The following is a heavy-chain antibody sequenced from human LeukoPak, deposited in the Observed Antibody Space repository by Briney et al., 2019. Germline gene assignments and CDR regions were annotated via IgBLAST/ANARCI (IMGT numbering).Heavy chain of an antibody. J-gene: IGHJ4*02. V-gene: IGHV3-48*03. D-gene: IGHD3-22*01. CDR2: ISSSGSTT. CDR3: ARDAYFDKLDY. Sequence: GGSLRLSCAASGFTFNNYEMNWVRQAPGKGLEWISYISSSGSTTYYADSVKGRFTISRDNVKNSLYLRMASLRAEDTAVYYCARDAYFDKLDYWGQGTLVTVSS. CDR1: GFTFNNYE.